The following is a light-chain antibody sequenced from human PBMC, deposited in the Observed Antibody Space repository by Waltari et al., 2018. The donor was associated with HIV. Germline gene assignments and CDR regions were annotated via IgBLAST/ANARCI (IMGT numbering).Light chain of an antibody. J-gene: IGLJ3*02. CDR2: DVP. CDR1: SSDVGGYDY. CDR3: CSYAGAYTFWV. Sequence: QSALTQPRSVSGSPGPSVTISCTGTSSDVGGYDYVSWYQQHPGKAPRLMIYDVPKRPSGGRDRFSGSKSGSTASLTISGLQAEDEAEYYCCSYAGAYTFWVFGGGTQLTVL. V-gene: IGLV2-11*01.